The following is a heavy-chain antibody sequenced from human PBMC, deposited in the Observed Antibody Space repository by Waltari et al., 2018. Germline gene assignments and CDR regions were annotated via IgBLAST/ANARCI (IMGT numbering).Heavy chain of an antibody. CDR1: GGSISSGSYY. CDR3: ARDGRGYSSGWYPLDY. Sequence: QVQLQESGPGLVKPSQTLSLTCTVSGGSISSGSYYWSWIRQPAGKGLEWIGYIYTSGSTNYNPSLKSRVTISVDTSKNQFSLKLSSVTAADTAVYYCARDGRGYSSGWYPLDYWGQGTLVTVSS. J-gene: IGHJ4*02. V-gene: IGHV4-61*09. CDR2: IYTSGST. D-gene: IGHD6-19*01.